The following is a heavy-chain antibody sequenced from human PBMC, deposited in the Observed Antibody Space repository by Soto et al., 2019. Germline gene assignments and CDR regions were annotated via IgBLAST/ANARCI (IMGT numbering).Heavy chain of an antibody. Sequence: QVQLQESGPGLVKPSETLSLTCSLSGGSVSSGTFYWTWIRQPPGAGLEWLGYISYTGSTNYNPYLKSRVTISRDTSENLYSLKLTSVTAADTAVYYCARGDALNWFDPLGQGTLVTVS. CDR3: ARGDALNWFDP. J-gene: IGHJ5*02. CDR2: ISYTGST. CDR1: GGSVSSGTFY. V-gene: IGHV4-61*01.